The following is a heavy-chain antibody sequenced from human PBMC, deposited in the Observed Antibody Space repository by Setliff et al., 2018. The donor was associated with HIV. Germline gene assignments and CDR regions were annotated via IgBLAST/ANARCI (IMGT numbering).Heavy chain of an antibody. J-gene: IGHJ4*02. CDR2: IYHSGST. CDR3: ARATMWFGRLY. D-gene: IGHD3-10*01. CDR1: GYSISSGYY. V-gene: IGHV4-38-2*02. Sequence: SETLSLTCTVSGYSISSGYYWGWIRQPPGKGLEWIGSIYHSGSTYYNPSLKSRVTISVDTSKNQFSLQLRSVTAADTAVYYCARATMWFGRLYWGQGYLVTVSS.